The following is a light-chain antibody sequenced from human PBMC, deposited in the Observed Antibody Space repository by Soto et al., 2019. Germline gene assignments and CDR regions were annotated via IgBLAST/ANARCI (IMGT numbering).Light chain of an antibody. CDR2: AAS. V-gene: IGKV1-8*01. CDR1: QGISSY. J-gene: IGKJ3*01. CDR3: QQYYSYPEGFT. Sequence: AIRMTQSPSSLSASTGDRVTITCRASQGISSYLAWYQQKPGKAPKLLIYAASTLQSGVPSRFSGSGSGTDFTLTISCPQSEDFATYYCQQYYSYPEGFTFGPGTKVDIK.